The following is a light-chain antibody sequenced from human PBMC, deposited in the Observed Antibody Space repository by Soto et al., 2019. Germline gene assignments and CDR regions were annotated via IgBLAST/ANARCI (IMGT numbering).Light chain of an antibody. V-gene: IGKV1-17*01. Sequence: DIQMTQSPSSLSASVGDRVTITCRASQSIRNDLGWYQQKSGKAPKRLVYAASTLQTGVPSRFXGSGSGRAFTLTISSLQPEDFATYDCLHQNSYLALSFGGGTKVE. J-gene: IGKJ4*01. CDR2: AAS. CDR1: QSIRND. CDR3: LHQNSYLALS.